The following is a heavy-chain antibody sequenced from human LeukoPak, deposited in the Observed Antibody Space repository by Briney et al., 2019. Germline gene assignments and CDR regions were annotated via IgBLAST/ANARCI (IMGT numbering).Heavy chain of an antibody. J-gene: IGHJ4*02. V-gene: IGHV3-64*01. CDR1: GFTISSYA. D-gene: IGHD5-24*01. Sequence: PGGSLRLSCAASGFTISSYAMHWVRPAPGKGLEYVSAISSNGGSTYYANSVKGRFTISRDNSKNTLYLQMGSLRAEDMAVYYCARDRGDGYNSFDYWGQGTLVTVSS. CDR2: ISSNGGST. CDR3: ARDRGDGYNSFDY.